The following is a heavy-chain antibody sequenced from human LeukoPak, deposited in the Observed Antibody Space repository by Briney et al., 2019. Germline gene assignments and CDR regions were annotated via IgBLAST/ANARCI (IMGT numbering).Heavy chain of an antibody. CDR3: ARGSGFVFDY. D-gene: IGHD1-26*01. J-gene: IGHJ4*02. Sequence: PGGSLRLSCVASGFTFSSYEVNWVRQAPGKGLEWVSYISTSGDSMYYADSVKGRFTISRDNVKNSLFLQMNSLRAKDTAVYYCARGSGFVFDYWGQGTLVTVSA. CDR1: GFTFSSYE. V-gene: IGHV3-48*03. CDR2: ISTSGDSM.